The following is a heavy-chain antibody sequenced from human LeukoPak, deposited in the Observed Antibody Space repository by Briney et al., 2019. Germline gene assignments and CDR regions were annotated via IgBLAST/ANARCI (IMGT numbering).Heavy chain of an antibody. Sequence: SETLSLTCTVSGGSISSYYWSWIRQPPGKGLEWIGYIYYSGSTNYNPSLKSRVTISVDTSKNQFSLKLSSVTAADTAVYYCARHFAYYDYVWGSYRLISDDAFDIWGQGTMVTVSS. CDR2: IYYSGST. CDR3: ARHFAYYDYVWGSYRLISDDAFDI. V-gene: IGHV4-59*08. CDR1: GGSISSYY. D-gene: IGHD3-16*02. J-gene: IGHJ3*02.